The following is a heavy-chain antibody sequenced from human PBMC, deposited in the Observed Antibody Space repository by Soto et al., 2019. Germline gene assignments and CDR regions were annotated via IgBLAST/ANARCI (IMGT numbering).Heavy chain of an antibody. CDR3: AKLYYYDSSGYYGSYGMDV. V-gene: IGHV3-23*01. D-gene: IGHD3-22*01. CDR2: ISGSGGST. CDR1: GFTFRSYA. J-gene: IGHJ6*02. Sequence: EVQLLESGGGLVQPGGSLRLSCAASGFTFRSYAMSWVRQAPGKGLEWVSAISGSGGSTYYADSVKGRFTISRDNSKNTLYLQMNSLRAEDTAVYYCAKLYYYDSSGYYGSYGMDVWGQGTTVTVSS.